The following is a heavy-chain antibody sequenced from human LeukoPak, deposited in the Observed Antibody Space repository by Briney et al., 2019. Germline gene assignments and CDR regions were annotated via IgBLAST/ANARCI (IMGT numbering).Heavy chain of an antibody. CDR1: GGTFSSYA. Sequence: SVKVSCKASGGTFSSYAISWVRQAPGQGLEWMGGIIPIFGTANYAQKFQGRVTITADKSTSTAYMELSSLRSEDTAVYYCARAPQEYIVVVTAIYYYYYMDVWGKGTTVTISS. CDR3: ARAPQEYIVVVTAIYYYYYMDV. J-gene: IGHJ6*03. CDR2: IIPIFGTA. V-gene: IGHV1-69*06. D-gene: IGHD2-21*02.